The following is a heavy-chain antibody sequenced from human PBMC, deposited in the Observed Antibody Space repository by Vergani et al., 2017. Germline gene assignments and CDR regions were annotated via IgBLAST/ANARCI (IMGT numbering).Heavy chain of an antibody. Sequence: EVDLVESGGGLAQPGGSLRLSCEASGITFWKFGMHWVRQGPGKGLEWVSGISWNSGSIGYADSVKGRFTISRDNAKNSLYLQMNSLRAEDTALYYCAKDIGELNDFWSGYYTYYYYYMDVWGKGTTVTVSS. CDR2: ISWNSGSI. CDR3: AKDIGELNDFWSGYYTYYYYYMDV. V-gene: IGHV3-9*01. D-gene: IGHD3-3*01. J-gene: IGHJ6*03. CDR1: GITFWKFG.